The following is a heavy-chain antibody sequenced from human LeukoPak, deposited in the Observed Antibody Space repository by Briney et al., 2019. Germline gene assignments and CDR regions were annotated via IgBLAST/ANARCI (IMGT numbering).Heavy chain of an antibody. V-gene: IGHV1-18*01. CDR3: ARSPPRSSRYYYYGMDV. CDR2: ISAYNGNT. J-gene: IGHJ6*02. Sequence: ASVKVSCKASGYTFTSYGISWVRQAPGQGLEWMGWISAYNGNTNYAQKLQGRVTMTTDTSTSTAYMELRSLRSDDTAAYYCARSPPRSSRYYYYGMDVWGQGTTVTVSS. CDR1: GYTFTSYG.